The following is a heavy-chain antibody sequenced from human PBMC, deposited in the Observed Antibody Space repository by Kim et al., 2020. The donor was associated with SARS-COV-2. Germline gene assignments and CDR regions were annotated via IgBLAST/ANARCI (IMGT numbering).Heavy chain of an antibody. CDR1: GYSFTSYW. J-gene: IGHJ6*02. V-gene: IGHV5-51*01. Sequence: GESLKISCKGSGYSFTSYWIGWVRQMPGKGLEWMGIIYPGDSDTRYSPSFQGQVTISADKSISTAYLQWSSLKASDTAMYYCARHVIEVDYGDYVFGLDVWGQGTTVTVSS. D-gene: IGHD4-17*01. CDR2: IYPGDSDT. CDR3: ARHVIEVDYGDYVFGLDV.